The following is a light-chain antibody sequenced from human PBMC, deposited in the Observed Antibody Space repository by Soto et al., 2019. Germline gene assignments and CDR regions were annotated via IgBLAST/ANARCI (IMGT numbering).Light chain of an antibody. V-gene: IGKV1-5*03. J-gene: IGKJ1*01. CDR3: KQYSSYSGQ. CDR1: QSISSW. Sequence: IQMTQSPSTLSSSVGERVTITCRASQSISSWLAWYQQKPGKDPKVLIYKASSLQSGVPSRFSGSGSGTEFTLTISSLQPEDFATYCCKQYSSYSGQFGQGTKVNIK. CDR2: KAS.